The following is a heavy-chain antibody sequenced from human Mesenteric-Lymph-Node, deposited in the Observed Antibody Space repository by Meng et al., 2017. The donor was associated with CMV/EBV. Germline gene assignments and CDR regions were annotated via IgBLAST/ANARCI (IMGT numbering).Heavy chain of an antibody. CDR1: VGSISISNYY. V-gene: IGHV4-39*01. D-gene: IGHD2-21*02. CDR3: ARRLILPWFDP. J-gene: IGHJ5*02. CDR2: IHYSGTA. Sequence: TFSVGSISISNYYWGSIRQPPGKGLEWIGTIHYSGTAYYNPSLKKRVIISVDTSKNQFSLKLSSVTAADTAVYYCARRLILPWFDPWGQGTLVTVSS.